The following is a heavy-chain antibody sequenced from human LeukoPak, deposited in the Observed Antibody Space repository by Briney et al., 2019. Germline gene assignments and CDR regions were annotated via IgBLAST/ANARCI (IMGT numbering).Heavy chain of an antibody. Sequence: SETLSLTCGVNGGSFSGYYWTWIRQAPGKGLEWIGDINHSGRTNYNPSLQRRVSISVDTSKNQFSLNVTSVTGADTAVYYCARTSGFFDSSGFYQQNPYYFQYWGQGVLVTVSS. V-gene: IGHV4-34*01. CDR2: INHSGRT. CDR1: GGSFSGYY. D-gene: IGHD3-22*01. CDR3: ARTSGFFDSSGFYQQNPYYFQY. J-gene: IGHJ4*02.